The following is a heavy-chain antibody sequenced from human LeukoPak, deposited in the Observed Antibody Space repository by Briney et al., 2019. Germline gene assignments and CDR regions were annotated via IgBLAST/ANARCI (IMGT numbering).Heavy chain of an antibody. D-gene: IGHD3-10*01. J-gene: IGHJ6*03. CDR3: ARRWFGELSPGYYFDYYMDV. CDR2: IYYSGST. Sequence: PSETLSLTCTVSGGSISSYYWSWIRQPPGKGLEWIGYIYYSGSTNYNPSLKSRVTISVDTSKNQFSLKLSSVTAADTAVYYCARRWFGELSPGYYFDYYMDVWGKGTRSPSP. CDR1: GGSISSYY. V-gene: IGHV4-59*08.